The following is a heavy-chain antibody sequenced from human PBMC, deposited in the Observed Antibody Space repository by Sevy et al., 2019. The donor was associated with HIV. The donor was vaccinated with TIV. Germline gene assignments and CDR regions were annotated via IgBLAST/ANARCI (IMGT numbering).Heavy chain of an antibody. D-gene: IGHD3-9*01. V-gene: IGHV3-30*02. CDR1: GFTFSSYG. Sequence: GGSLRLSCAASGFTFSSYGMHWVRQAPGKGLEWVALIWYDGSDKYYADSVKGRFAISRDNSKNTLYLQMNTLRIEDTAVYYCASDILTGSDYWGQGTLVTVSS. CDR2: IWYDGSDK. J-gene: IGHJ4*02. CDR3: ASDILTGSDY.